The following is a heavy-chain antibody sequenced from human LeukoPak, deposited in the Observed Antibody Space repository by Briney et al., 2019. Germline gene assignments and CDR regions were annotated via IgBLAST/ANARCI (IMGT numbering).Heavy chain of an antibody. CDR2: IGSTGVTI. J-gene: IGHJ4*02. CDR3: AKASTLTGYPTNFDY. V-gene: IGHV3-23*01. Sequence: GGSLRLSCAASGFTFSSYSMNWVRQAPGKGLEWVSYIGSTGVTIYYADSVKGRFTISRDNSKNTLYLQMNSLRAEDTAVYYCAKASTLTGYPTNFDYWGQGTLVTVSS. D-gene: IGHD3-9*01. CDR1: GFTFSSYS.